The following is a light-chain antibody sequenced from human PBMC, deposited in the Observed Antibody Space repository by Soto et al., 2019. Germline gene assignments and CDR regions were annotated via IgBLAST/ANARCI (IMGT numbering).Light chain of an antibody. V-gene: IGKV3-20*01. J-gene: IGKJ1*01. CDR1: QSVSSSY. CDR3: QQYGSSPPKT. Sequence: DIVLTQAPGTLSLSPGERDTLSCRASQSVSSSYLAWYQQKPGQAPRLLIYGASSRATGIPDRFSGSGSGTDFTLTISRLEPEDFAVYYCQQYGSSPPKTFGQGTKV. CDR2: GAS.